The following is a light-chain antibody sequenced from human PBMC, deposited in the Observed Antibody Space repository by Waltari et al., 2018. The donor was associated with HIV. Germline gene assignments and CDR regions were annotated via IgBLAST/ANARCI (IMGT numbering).Light chain of an antibody. V-gene: IGLV1-40*01. Sequence: QSVLTQPPSVSGAPGQRVTISCTGRSSNIRAGYDVHWYQPLPGTAPKLLIYANINRPSGVPDRFSGSKSGSSASLAITGLQAEDEAHYYCQSFDSSLTTSGVIFGGGTKLTVL. CDR3: QSFDSSLTTSGVI. CDR1: SSNIRAGYD. J-gene: IGLJ2*01. CDR2: ANI.